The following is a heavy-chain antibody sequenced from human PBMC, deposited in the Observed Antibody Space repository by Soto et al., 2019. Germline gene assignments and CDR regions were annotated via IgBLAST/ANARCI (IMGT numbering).Heavy chain of an antibody. D-gene: IGHD6-6*01. CDR1: GGSISSGDYY. Sequence: VQLQESGPGLVKPSQTLSLTCTVSGGSISSGDYYWSWIRQPPGKGLEWIGYIYYSGSTYYNPSLKSRVTISVDTSKNQFSLKLSSVTAADTAVYYYARERPDGARLDPWGQGTLVTVSS. V-gene: IGHV4-30-4*01. J-gene: IGHJ5*02. CDR3: ARERPDGARLDP. CDR2: IYYSGST.